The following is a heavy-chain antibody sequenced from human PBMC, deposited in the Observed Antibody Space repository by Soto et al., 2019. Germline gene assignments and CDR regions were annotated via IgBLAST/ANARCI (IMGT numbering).Heavy chain of an antibody. Sequence: PVGSLRLSCAASGFTFSSYGMHWVRQAPGKGLEWVAVISYDGSNEYYADSVKGRFTISRDNSKNTLYLQMNSLRAEDTAVYYCAKDHGANRAYDSSGYPPLYWGQGTLVTVSS. D-gene: IGHD3-22*01. V-gene: IGHV3-30*18. CDR1: GFTFSSYG. CDR3: AKDHGANRAYDSSGYPPLY. J-gene: IGHJ4*02. CDR2: ISYDGSNE.